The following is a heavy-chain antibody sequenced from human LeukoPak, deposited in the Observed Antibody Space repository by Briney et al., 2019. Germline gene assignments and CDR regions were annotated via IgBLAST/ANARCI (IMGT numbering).Heavy chain of an antibody. CDR1: GGSFSGYY. V-gene: IGHV4-34*01. J-gene: IGHJ4*02. CDR3: ARGRGIAAAANYFDY. D-gene: IGHD6-13*01. Sequence: KPSETLSLTCAVYGGSFSGYYWNRIRQPPGKGLEWIGEIHHSGSTNYSPSLKSRVTISIDTSKNQFSLNLNSMTAADTAVYYCARGRGIAAAANYFDYWGQGTLVTVSS. CDR2: IHHSGST.